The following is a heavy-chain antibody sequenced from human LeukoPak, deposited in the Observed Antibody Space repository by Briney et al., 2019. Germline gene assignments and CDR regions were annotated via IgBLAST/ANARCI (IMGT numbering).Heavy chain of an antibody. V-gene: IGHV1-69*01. CDR2: IIPIFGTA. D-gene: IGHD2-21*01. J-gene: IGHJ4*02. Sequence: SVKVSCKASGGTFSSYAISWVRQAPGQGLEWMGGIIPIFGTANYARKFQGRATITADESTSTAYMELSSLRSEDTAVYYCARDRNYNCGGDCYTFDYWGQGTLVTVSS. CDR3: ARDRNYNCGGDCYTFDY. CDR1: GGTFSSYA.